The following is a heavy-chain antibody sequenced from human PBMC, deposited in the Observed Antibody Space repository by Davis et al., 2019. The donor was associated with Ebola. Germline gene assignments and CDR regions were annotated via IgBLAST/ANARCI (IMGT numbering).Heavy chain of an antibody. Sequence: ASVKVSCKASGYTFTSYDINWVRQATGQGLEWMGWMNPNSGNTGYAQKFQGRVTMTRNTSISTAYMELSRLRSDDTAVYYCARIPIVVVVAATNWFDPWGQGTLVTVSS. D-gene: IGHD2-15*01. CDR1: GYTFTSYD. CDR3: ARIPIVVVVAATNWFDP. CDR2: MNPNSGNT. V-gene: IGHV1-8*01. J-gene: IGHJ5*02.